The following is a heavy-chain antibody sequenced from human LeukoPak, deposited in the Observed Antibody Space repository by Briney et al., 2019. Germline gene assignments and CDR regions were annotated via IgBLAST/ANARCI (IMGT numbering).Heavy chain of an antibody. J-gene: IGHJ5*02. CDR3: ARAPYSSGWYVWFDP. V-gene: IGHV1-69*01. D-gene: IGHD6-19*01. CDR1: GDAFSSYA. CDR2: IIPIFGTA. Sequence: VASVKVSCKASGDAFSSYAISWVRQAPGQGLEWMGGIIPIFGTANYAQKFQGRVTITADESTSTAYMELSSLRSEDTAVYYCARAPYSSGWYVWFDPWGQGTLVTVSS.